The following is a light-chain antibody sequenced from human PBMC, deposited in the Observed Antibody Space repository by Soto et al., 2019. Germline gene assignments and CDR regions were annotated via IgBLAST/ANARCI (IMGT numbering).Light chain of an antibody. CDR2: YDD. J-gene: IGLJ2*01. CDR1: SSNIGNNA. V-gene: IGLV1-36*01. Sequence: QSVLTQPPSVSEAPRQRVTISCSGSSSNIGNNAVSWYQQLPGKAPKLLIYYDDLLPSGVSDRFSGSKSGTSASLAISGLQSEDEADYYCAAWDDSLNGILFGGGTKLTVL. CDR3: AAWDDSLNGIL.